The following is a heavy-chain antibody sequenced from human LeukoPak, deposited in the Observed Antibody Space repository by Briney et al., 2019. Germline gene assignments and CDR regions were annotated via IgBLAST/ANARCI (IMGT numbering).Heavy chain of an antibody. CDR3: ARDRNTDFWSGYYTNYFDY. Sequence: GGSLRLSCVVSGFTFSSYAMSWVRQAPGKGLEWVSGISGSGGSTYYADSVKGRFTISRDNSKNTLYLQMNSLRAEDTAVYYCARDRNTDFWSGYYTNYFDYWGQGTLVTVSS. J-gene: IGHJ4*02. D-gene: IGHD3-3*01. CDR1: GFTFSSYA. V-gene: IGHV3-23*01. CDR2: ISGSGGST.